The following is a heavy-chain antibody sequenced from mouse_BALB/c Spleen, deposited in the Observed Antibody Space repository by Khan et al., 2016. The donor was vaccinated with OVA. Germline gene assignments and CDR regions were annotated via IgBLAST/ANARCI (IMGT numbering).Heavy chain of an antibody. CDR1: GYTFTNYY. D-gene: IGHD2-1*01. CDR2: IIPSNGGT. V-gene: IGHV1S81*02. J-gene: IGHJ3*01. Sequence: QVQLQQSGAELVKPGASVRLSCKASGYTFTNYYLYWVKQRPGHGLEWIGDIIPSNGGTNFNEKFKNKVTLTVDKSSSTAYMQLSSLTSEDSAVYYCSRSGYGTFAYWGQGTLVTVSA. CDR3: SRSGYGTFAY.